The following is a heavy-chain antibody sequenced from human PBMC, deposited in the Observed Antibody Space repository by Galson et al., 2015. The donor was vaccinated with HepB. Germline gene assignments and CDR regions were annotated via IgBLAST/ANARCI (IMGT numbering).Heavy chain of an antibody. D-gene: IGHD3-10*01. Sequence: SLRLSCAASGFTFSNAWMSWVRQAPGKGLEWVGRIKSKTDGGTTDYAAPVKGRFTISRDDSKNTLYLQMNSLKTEDTAVYYCTTDRGSGSYYNAEDYWGQGTLVTVSS. CDR1: GFTFSNAW. CDR2: IKSKTDGGTT. J-gene: IGHJ4*02. CDR3: TTDRGSGSYYNAEDY. V-gene: IGHV3-15*01.